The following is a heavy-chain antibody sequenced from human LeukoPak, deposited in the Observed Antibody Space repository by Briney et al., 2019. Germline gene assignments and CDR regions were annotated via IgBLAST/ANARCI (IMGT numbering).Heavy chain of an antibody. CDR3: ASSSGYDSAVYFPH. CDR1: GGSISSGDYY. J-gene: IGHJ1*01. CDR2: IYYSGST. Sequence: SETLSLTCTVSGGSISSGDYYWSWIRQPPGKGLEWIGYIYYSGSTYYNPSLKSRVTISVDTSKNQFSLKVSSVTAADTAVYYCASSSGYDSAVYFPHWGQGTLLTVSS. D-gene: IGHD5-12*01. V-gene: IGHV4-30-4*01.